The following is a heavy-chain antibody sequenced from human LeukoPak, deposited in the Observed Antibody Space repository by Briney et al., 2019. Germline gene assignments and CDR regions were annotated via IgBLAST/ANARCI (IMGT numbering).Heavy chain of an antibody. CDR3: AKDFRISTVTTPDY. CDR2: ISGSGGST. Sequence: RAGGSLRLSCAASGFTFSRYGMSWVRQAPGKGLEWVSAISGSGGSTYYADSVKGRFTIFRDNSKNTLYLQMNSLRAEDTAVYYCAKDFRISTVTTPDYWGQGTLVTVSS. V-gene: IGHV3-23*01. J-gene: IGHJ4*02. CDR1: GFTFSRYG. D-gene: IGHD4-17*01.